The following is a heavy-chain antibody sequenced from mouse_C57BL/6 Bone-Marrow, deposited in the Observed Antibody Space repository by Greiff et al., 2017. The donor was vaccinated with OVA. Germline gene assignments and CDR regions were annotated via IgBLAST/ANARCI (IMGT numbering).Heavy chain of an antibody. CDR3: DRRDTTVVAPYAMDY. V-gene: IGHV1-55*01. J-gene: IGHJ4*01. CDR1: GYTFTSYW. D-gene: IGHD1-1*01. Sequence: VQLQQPGAELMKPGASVKMSCKASGYTFTSYWITWVKQRPGQGLEWIGDIFPGSGSTNYNEKFKSKATLTVDTSSNTAYMQFSSLTSLDSAVYYCDRRDTTVVAPYAMDYWGQGTSVTVSS. CDR2: IFPGSGST.